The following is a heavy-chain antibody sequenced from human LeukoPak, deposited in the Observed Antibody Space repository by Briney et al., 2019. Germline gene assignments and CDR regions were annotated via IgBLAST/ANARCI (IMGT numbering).Heavy chain of an antibody. J-gene: IGHJ4*02. D-gene: IGHD6-6*01. Sequence: GGSLRLSCAASGFTFSSYAMSWVRQAPGKGLEWVSAISGSGGSTYYADSVKGRFTISRDNSKNTLYLQMNSLRAEDTAVYYCARDEGGSSSAEGIDYWGQGTLVTVSS. CDR3: ARDEGGSSSAEGIDY. CDR2: ISGSGGST. CDR1: GFTFSSYA. V-gene: IGHV3-23*01.